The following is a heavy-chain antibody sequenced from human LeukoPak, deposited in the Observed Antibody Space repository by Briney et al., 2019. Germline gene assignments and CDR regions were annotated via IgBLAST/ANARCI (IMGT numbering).Heavy chain of an antibody. CDR1: GFTFDDYG. Sequence: PGGSLRLSCAASGFTFDDYGMSWVRQAPGKGLEWVSGINWNGGSTGYADSVKGRFTISRDNAENSLYLQMNSLRAEDTALYYCARETDIVVVRSYFDYWGQGTLVTVSS. CDR3: ARETDIVVVRSYFDY. D-gene: IGHD2-2*01. V-gene: IGHV3-20*04. CDR2: INWNGGST. J-gene: IGHJ4*02.